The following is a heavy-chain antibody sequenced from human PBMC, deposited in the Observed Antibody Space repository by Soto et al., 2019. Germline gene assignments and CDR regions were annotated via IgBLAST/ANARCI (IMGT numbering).Heavy chain of an antibody. D-gene: IGHD2-15*01. V-gene: IGHV4-39*01. J-gene: IGHJ5*02. Sequence: QLQLXXSGPGLVKPXXXXSLTXTVXGGSISSFNYFWGWIRQPPGKGLEWIGSLYYSGNTYYNPSLQSRVTISVDTSKKQCTLTLRSVTAADTAVYYCARGGGSTFNWFDPWGQGTLVTVSP. CDR2: LYYSGNT. CDR3: ARGGGSTFNWFDP. CDR1: GGSISSFNYF.